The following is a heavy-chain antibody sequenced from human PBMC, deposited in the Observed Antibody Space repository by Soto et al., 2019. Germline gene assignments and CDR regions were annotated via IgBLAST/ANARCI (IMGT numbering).Heavy chain of an antibody. V-gene: IGHV3-23*01. CDR3: AKVPIMTVVTHSFDY. CDR2: ISATGGSS. Sequence: EVQLLESGGGLVQPGGSLTLSCAASGFTFSNYAMSWVRQAPGKGLEWVSSISATGGSSHYADAVKGRFTISRDNSMDTLYLQMNSLRAEDTAVYSCAKVPIMTVVTHSFDYWGQGTLLTVSS. D-gene: IGHD2-21*02. CDR1: GFTFSNYA. J-gene: IGHJ4*02.